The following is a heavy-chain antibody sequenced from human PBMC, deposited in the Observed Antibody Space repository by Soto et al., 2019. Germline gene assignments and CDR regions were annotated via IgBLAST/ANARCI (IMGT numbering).Heavy chain of an antibody. CDR2: IYPGDSDT. CDR1: GYSFTSYW. J-gene: IGHJ3*02. V-gene: IGHV5-51*01. CDR3: ATSGKLEGEKVYDAFDI. Sequence: GESLKISGKGSGYSFTSYWIGWVRQMPGKGLEWMGIIYPGDSDTRYSPSFQGQVTIPADKSISTAYLQWSSLKASDTAMYYCATSGKLEGEKVYDAFDIWGQGTMVTVSS. D-gene: IGHD3-10*01.